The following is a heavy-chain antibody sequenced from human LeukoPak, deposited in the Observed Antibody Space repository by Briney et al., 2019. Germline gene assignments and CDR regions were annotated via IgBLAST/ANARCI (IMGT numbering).Heavy chain of an antibody. V-gene: IGHV3-48*03. J-gene: IGHJ4*01. CDR1: GFTFSSYE. CDR3: ARDLWIDILTGGPINY. Sequence: PGGSLRLSCAASGFTFSSYEMNWVRQAPGKGLEWVSYINSSGSTIYYADSVKGRFTISRDNAKNSLYLQMNNLRAEDTAVYYCARDLWIDILTGGPINYWGHGILVTVSS. CDR2: INSSGSTI. D-gene: IGHD3-9*01.